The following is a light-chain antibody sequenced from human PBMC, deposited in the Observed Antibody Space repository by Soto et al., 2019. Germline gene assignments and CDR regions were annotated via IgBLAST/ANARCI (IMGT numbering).Light chain of an antibody. CDR1: QNVSNSY. CDR3: QQYGSSPWT. CDR2: DAS. V-gene: IGKV3D-20*01. J-gene: IGKJ2*01. Sequence: EIVLTQSPATLSLSPGERATLSCGASQNVSNSYLAWYQQKPGLAPRLLISDASSTATGIPDRFRGSGSGTDFTLTITRLEPEDFAVYYCQQYGSSPWTFGQGTKLEIK.